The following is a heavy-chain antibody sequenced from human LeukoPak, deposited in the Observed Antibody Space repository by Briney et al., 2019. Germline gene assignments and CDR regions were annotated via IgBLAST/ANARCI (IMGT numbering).Heavy chain of an antibody. CDR3: AGRHCSGGGCYFAGADPFDY. J-gene: IGHJ4*02. D-gene: IGHD2-15*01. CDR1: GGSISSSSYY. Sequence: PSETLSLTCTVSGGSISSSSYYWGWIRQAPGKGLEWVSVIYSGGNIYYIESVKGRFTVSRDTSKNTLYLQMNSLRAEDTAVYFCAGRHCSGGGCYFAGADPFDYWGQGTLVTVSS. CDR2: IYSGGNI. V-gene: IGHV3-53*01.